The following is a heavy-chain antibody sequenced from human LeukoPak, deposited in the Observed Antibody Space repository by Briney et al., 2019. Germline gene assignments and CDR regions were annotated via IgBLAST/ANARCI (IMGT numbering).Heavy chain of an antibody. J-gene: IGHJ4*02. CDR3: ARAPNLPYDYVWGSWTSYRYYFDY. D-gene: IGHD3-16*01. CDR1: GGSISSSSYY. Sequence: PSETLSLTCTVSGGSISSSSYYWGWIRQPPGKGLEWIGSIYYSGSTYYNPSLKSRVTISVDTSKNQFSLKLSSVTAADTAVYYCARAPNLPYDYVWGSWTSYRYYFDYWGRGTLVTVSS. V-gene: IGHV4-39*07. CDR2: IYYSGST.